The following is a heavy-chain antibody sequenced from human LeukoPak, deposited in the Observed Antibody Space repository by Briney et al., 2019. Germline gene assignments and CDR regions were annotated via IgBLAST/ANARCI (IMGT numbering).Heavy chain of an antibody. D-gene: IGHD6-13*01. CDR3: ARDYSAAGSPLDY. J-gene: IGHJ4*02. Sequence: SETLSLTCTVSGASISSYSWSWIRQPPGKGLEYIGYILYSGSTNYNPSLKSRVTISEDTSKNQFSLKLSSVTAADTAVYYCARDYSAAGSPLDYWGQGTLVTVSS. CDR2: ILYSGST. CDR1: GASISSYS. V-gene: IGHV4-59*01.